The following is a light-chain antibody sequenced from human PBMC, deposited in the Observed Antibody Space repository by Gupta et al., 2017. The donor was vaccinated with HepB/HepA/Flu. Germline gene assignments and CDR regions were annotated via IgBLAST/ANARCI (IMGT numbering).Light chain of an antibody. V-gene: IGKV1-12*01. J-gene: IGKJ1*01. CDR2: GTS. CDR3: QQSKSFPWT. Sequence: DIQMPQSQSSVSASIGDRVTIACRASHDISGSLAWYKQIPGEVPKLLIYGTSRLKNGVPSRFSGRGSGTEFTLTISGLQPEDFATYYCQQSKSFPWTFGQGTKVDI. CDR1: HDISGS.